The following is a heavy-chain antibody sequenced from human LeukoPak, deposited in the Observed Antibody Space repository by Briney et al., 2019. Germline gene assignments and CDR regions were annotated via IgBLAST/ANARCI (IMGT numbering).Heavy chain of an antibody. Sequence: GASVKVSCKASGYTFTSYDINWVRQATGQGLEWMGWMNPISGNTGYAQKFQGRVTMTRNTSISTAYMELSSLRSEDTAVYYCARGSLTVTTQIDYWGQGTLVTVSS. J-gene: IGHJ4*02. CDR2: MNPISGNT. V-gene: IGHV1-8*01. CDR3: ARGSLTVTTQIDY. D-gene: IGHD4-17*01. CDR1: GYTFTSYD.